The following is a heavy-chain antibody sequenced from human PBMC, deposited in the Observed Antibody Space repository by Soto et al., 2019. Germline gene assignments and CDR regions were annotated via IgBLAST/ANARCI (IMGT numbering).Heavy chain of an antibody. Sequence: SETLSLTCAVYGGSFSGYYWSWIRQPPGKGLEWIGEINHSGSINYNPSLKSRVTISVDTFKNQFSLKLSSVTAADTVVYYCARGRSIFGVVPRLDYWGQGTLVTVSS. CDR3: ARGRSIFGVVPRLDY. CDR2: INHSGSI. V-gene: IGHV4-34*01. D-gene: IGHD3-3*01. CDR1: GGSFSGYY. J-gene: IGHJ4*02.